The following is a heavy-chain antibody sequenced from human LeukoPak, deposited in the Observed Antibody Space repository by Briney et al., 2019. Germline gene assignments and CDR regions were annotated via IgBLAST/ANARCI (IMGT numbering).Heavy chain of an antibody. J-gene: IGHJ4*02. CDR2: ISSSSSYI. D-gene: IGHD6-6*01. V-gene: IGHV3-21*01. CDR1: GLTFSGYT. Sequence: GGSLRLSCAASGLTFSGYTMTWVRQAPGKGLEWVSSISSSSSYIYYAHSVKGRFTISRDNAKNSLFLEMNSLRAEDTAMYYCARDASSSAFDHWGQGTLVTVSS. CDR3: ARDASSSAFDH.